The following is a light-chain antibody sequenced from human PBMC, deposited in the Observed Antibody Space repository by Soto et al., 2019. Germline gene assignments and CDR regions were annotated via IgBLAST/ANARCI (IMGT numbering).Light chain of an antibody. J-gene: IGKJ1*01. CDR3: QQSYSNPRT. CDR2: AAT. V-gene: IGKV1-39*01. CDR1: QSISSY. Sequence: DIQMTQSPSSLSASVGDRVTITCRASQSISSYLNWYQHKPGKAPNLLIYAATTLQSGVPSRFSGSGSGTDFTLTISSLQPEDFATYYCQQSYSNPRTFGQVTKVEIK.